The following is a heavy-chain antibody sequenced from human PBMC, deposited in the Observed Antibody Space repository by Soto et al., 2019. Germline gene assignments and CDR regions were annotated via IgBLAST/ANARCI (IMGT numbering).Heavy chain of an antibody. J-gene: IGHJ4*02. CDR1: GYSFSNYW. CDR3: ARHVGDYGDRSYDY. D-gene: IGHD4-17*01. Sequence: GESLKISCKGSGYSFSNYWIVWVRQMPGKGLEWMGIIYPGDSETKYSPSFQGQVTISADKSINTAYLQWISLKASDTAMYYCARHVGDYGDRSYDYWGQGTLVTVSS. CDR2: IYPGDSET. V-gene: IGHV5-51*01.